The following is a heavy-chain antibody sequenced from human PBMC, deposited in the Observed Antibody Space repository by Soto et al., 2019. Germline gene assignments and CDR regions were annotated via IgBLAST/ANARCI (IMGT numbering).Heavy chain of an antibody. D-gene: IGHD1-1*01. CDR1: VYTFTSYD. V-gene: IGHV1-8*01. CDR2: MNPSTGNS. J-gene: IGHJ4*02. CDR3: ARRAETNGWNGFGADKYYFDS. Sequence: XSVKVSSKASVYTFTSYDIYWVRQATGQGLEWMGWMNPSTGNSGYAQKFQGRVTMTSDTSISTAHMELSSLRSEDTAVYYCARRAETNGWNGFGADKYYFDSWGQGTLVTVSS.